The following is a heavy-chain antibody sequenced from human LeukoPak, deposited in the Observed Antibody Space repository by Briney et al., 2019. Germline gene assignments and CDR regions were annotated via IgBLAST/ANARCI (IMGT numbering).Heavy chain of an antibody. CDR1: GFTFDDYA. Sequence: GRSLRLSCAASGFTFDDYAMHWVRQAPGKGLEWVSGISWNSGSIGYADSVKGRFTISRDNAKNSLYLQMNSLRAEDTALYYCAKDMGGYSGSYSSLGYFQHWGQGTLVTVSS. D-gene: IGHD1-26*01. J-gene: IGHJ1*01. CDR3: AKDMGGYSGSYSSLGYFQH. CDR2: ISWNSGSI. V-gene: IGHV3-9*01.